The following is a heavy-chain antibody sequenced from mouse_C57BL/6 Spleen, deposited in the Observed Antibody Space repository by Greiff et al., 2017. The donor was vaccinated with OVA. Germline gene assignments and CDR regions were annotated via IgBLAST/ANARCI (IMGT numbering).Heavy chain of an antibody. CDR1: GYTFTSYW. J-gene: IGHJ4*01. D-gene: IGHD1-1*01. V-gene: IGHV1-53*01. Sequence: QVQLQQPGTELVKPGASVKLSCKASGYTFTSYWMHWVKQRPGQGLEWIGNINPSNGGTNYNEKFKSKATLTVDKSSSTAYMQLSSLTSDDSAVYYCARWIFTTVVAPYAMDYWGQGTSVTVSS. CDR3: ARWIFTTVVAPYAMDY. CDR2: INPSNGGT.